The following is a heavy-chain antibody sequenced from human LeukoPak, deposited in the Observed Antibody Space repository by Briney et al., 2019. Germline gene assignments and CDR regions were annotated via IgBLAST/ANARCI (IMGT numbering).Heavy chain of an antibody. CDR1: GFTFSSYW. Sequence: GGSLRLSCAASGFTFSSYWMHWVRQAPGKGLVWVSRINSDGSSTSYADSVKGRFTISRDNAKNTLYLKMNSLRAEDTAVYYCARAGDCSSTSCYYMIGYYYYMDVWGKGTTVTVSS. D-gene: IGHD2-2*01. CDR2: INSDGSST. J-gene: IGHJ6*03. V-gene: IGHV3-74*01. CDR3: ARAGDCSSTSCYYMIGYYYYMDV.